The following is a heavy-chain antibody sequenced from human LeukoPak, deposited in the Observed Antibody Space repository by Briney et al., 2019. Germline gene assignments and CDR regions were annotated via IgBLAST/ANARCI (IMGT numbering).Heavy chain of an antibody. J-gene: IGHJ2*01. CDR1: GGSISSGDYY. D-gene: IGHD4-23*01. CDR3: ARHRATVVTRGKDWYFDL. V-gene: IGHV4-30-4*01. Sequence: SQTLSLTCTVSGGSISSGDYYWSWIRQPPGQGLEWIGYIYYSGSTYYNPSLKSRVTISVDTSKNQFSLKLSSVTAADTAVYYCARHRATVVTRGKDWYFDLWGRGTLVTVSS. CDR2: IYYSGST.